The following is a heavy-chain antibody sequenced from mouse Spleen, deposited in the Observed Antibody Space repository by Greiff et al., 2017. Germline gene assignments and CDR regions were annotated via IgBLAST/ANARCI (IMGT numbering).Heavy chain of an antibody. V-gene: IGHV1-80*01. D-gene: IGHD1-1*01. CDR1: GYAFSSYW. J-gene: IGHJ3*01. CDR2: IYPGDGDT. Sequence: VKLQESGAELVKPGASVKISCKASGYAFSSYWMNWVKQRPGKGLEWIGQIYPGDGDTNYNGKFKGKATLTADKSSSTAYMQLSSLTSEDSAVYFCARGPTTDLAYWGQGTLVTVSA. CDR3: ARGPTTDLAY.